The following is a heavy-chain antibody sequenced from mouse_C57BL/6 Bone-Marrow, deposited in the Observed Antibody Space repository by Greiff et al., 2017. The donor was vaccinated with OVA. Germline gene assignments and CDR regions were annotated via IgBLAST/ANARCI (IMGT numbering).Heavy chain of an antibody. CDR2: IHPNSGST. CDR1: GYTFTSYW. D-gene: IGHD2-2*01. CDR3: ARDGYAWFAY. V-gene: IGHV1-64*01. Sequence: QVHVKQPGAELVKPGASVKLSCKASGYTFTSYWMHWVKQRPGQGLEWIGMIHPNSGSTNYNEKFKSKATLTVDKSSSTAYMQLSSLTSEDSAVYYCARDGYAWFAYWGQGTLVTVSA. J-gene: IGHJ3*01.